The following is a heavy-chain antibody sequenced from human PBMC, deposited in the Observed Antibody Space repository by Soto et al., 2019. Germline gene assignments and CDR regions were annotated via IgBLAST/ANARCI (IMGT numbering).Heavy chain of an antibody. Sequence: QVQLVQSGAEVKKPGSSVKVSCKASGGTFSSYAISWVRQAPGQGLEWMGGIIPIFGTANYAQKFQGRVTITADESTSTAYMELSSLRSEDTAVYYCARDVRIAAAAIQYYYYYGMDVWGQGTTVTVSS. V-gene: IGHV1-69*01. CDR3: ARDVRIAAAAIQYYYYYGMDV. J-gene: IGHJ6*02. CDR2: IIPIFGTA. D-gene: IGHD6-13*01. CDR1: GGTFSSYA.